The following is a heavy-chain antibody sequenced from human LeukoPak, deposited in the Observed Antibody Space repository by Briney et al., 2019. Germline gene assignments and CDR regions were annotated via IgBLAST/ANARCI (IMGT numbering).Heavy chain of an antibody. CDR1: GFTFSSYG. J-gene: IGHJ1*01. Sequence: GRSLRLSCAASGFTFSSYGMHWVRQAPGKGLEWVSIISDSGANTYYADSVRGRFTISRDNSKNTLYLQMNSLRAEDTAVYYCAKGGEQVTWNFQNWGQGTLVAVSS. V-gene: IGHV3-23*01. D-gene: IGHD1/OR15-1a*01. CDR2: ISDSGANT. CDR3: AKGGEQVTWNFQN.